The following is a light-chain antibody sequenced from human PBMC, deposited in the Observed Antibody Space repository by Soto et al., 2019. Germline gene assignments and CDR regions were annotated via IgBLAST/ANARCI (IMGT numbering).Light chain of an antibody. CDR1: QYINTR. CDR3: QQGKRWPRT. CDR2: QTS. Sequence: EIVLTQSPATLSSFPGDRVTLSCRASQYINTRLAWYQHTPGQAPRLLIYQTSIRPACIPPMFSASGTGTDFPLTISDVQPEDFAVYFCQQGKRWPRTFGQGTKVDI. V-gene: IGKV3-11*01. J-gene: IGKJ1*01.